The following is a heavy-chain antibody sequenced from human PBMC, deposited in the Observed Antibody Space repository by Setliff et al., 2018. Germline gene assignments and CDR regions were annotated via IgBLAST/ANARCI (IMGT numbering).Heavy chain of an antibody. CDR3: ARGRGLEWLPESWFDP. Sequence: SETLSLTCSVSGDSINSGTYYWSWFRQSAGKGLEWIGRIYTGGSTNYNPSLKIRVTISLDTSKNHFSLTLTSVTAADTAVYYCARGRGLEWLPESWFDPWGQGTLVTVSS. CDR2: IYTGGST. J-gene: IGHJ5*02. D-gene: IGHD3-3*01. V-gene: IGHV4-61*02. CDR1: GDSINSGTYY.